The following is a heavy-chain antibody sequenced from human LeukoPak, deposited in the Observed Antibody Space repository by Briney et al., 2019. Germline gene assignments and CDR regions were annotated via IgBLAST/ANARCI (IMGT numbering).Heavy chain of an antibody. V-gene: IGHV1-69*13. CDR1: GGTFSSYA. CDR3: ATPGKYCSSTSCCYYYGMDV. J-gene: IGHJ6*04. CDR2: IIPIFGTA. D-gene: IGHD2-2*01. Sequence: GASVKVSCKASGGTFSSYAISWVRQAPGQGLEWMGGIIPIFGTANYAQKFQGRVTITADESTSTAYMELSSLRSEDTAVYYCATPGKYCSSTSCCYYYGMDVWGKGTTVTVSS.